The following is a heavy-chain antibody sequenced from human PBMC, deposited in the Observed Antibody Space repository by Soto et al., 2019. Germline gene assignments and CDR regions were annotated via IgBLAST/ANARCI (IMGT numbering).Heavy chain of an antibody. D-gene: IGHD6-13*01. V-gene: IGHV3-7*03. Sequence: LRDSNAASGFTFSEYCMSWVRQAPGKGLEWVANIKQDGSETYYVDSVRGRFTISRDNAKNSLYLQMDSLGAEDTAVHYCATDGTRFGVYCSSWY. CDR3: ATDGTRFGVYCSSWY. J-gene: IGHJ2*01. CDR1: GFTFSEYC. CDR2: IKQDGSET.